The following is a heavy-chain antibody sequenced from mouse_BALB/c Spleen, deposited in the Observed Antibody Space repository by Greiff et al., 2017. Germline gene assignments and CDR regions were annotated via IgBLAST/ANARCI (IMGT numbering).Heavy chain of an antibody. V-gene: IGHV1-77*01. Sequence: VQLQQSGAELARPGASVKLSCKASGYTFTDYYINWVKQRTGQGLEWIGEIYPGSGNTYYNEKFKGKATLTADKSSSTAYMQLSSLTSEDSAVYFCARRGDYDSYWYFDVWGAGTTVTVSS. CDR3: ARRGDYDSYWYFDV. D-gene: IGHD2-4*01. CDR1: GYTFTDYY. J-gene: IGHJ1*01. CDR2: IYPGSGNT.